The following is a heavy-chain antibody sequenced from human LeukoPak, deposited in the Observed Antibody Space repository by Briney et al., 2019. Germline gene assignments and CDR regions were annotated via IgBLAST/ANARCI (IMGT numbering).Heavy chain of an antibody. CDR1: GYPFTNYW. D-gene: IGHD1-26*01. CDR3: ARLGTLGATISHLDY. V-gene: IGHV5-51*01. J-gene: IGHJ4*02. Sequence: GESLKISCKGSGYPFTNYWIGWVRQMPGKGLEWMGIIYPGDSDTRYSPSFQGQVTISADKSISTAYLQWSSLKASDTAIYHCARLGTLGATISHLDYWGRGTLVTVSS. CDR2: IYPGDSDT.